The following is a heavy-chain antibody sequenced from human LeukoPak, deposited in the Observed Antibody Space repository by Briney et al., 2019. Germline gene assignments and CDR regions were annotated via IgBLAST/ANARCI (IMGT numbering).Heavy chain of an antibody. CDR1: GFTFYNYY. J-gene: IGHJ4*02. CDR3: TRATPSGTRADY. Sequence: GGSLRLSCAASGFTFYNYYMSWIRQAPGKGLEWVSYISSSGNSIYYADSVKGRFTISRDNAKNSLYLQMNSLSPEDTAVYYCTRATPSGTRADYWGQGTLVTVSS. V-gene: IGHV3-11*01. CDR2: ISSSGNSI. D-gene: IGHD2-2*01.